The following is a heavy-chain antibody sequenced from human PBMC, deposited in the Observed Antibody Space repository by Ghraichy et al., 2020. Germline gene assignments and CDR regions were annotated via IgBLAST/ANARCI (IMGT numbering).Heavy chain of an antibody. Sequence: LSLTCAASGFTFSSYWMSWVRQAPGKGLEWVANIKQDGSEKYYVDSVKGRFTISRDNAKNSLYLQMNSLRAEDTAVYYCARALNPYYYYYMDVWGRGTLVTVSS. D-gene: IGHD1-14*01. J-gene: IGHJ6*03. V-gene: IGHV3-7*01. CDR3: ARALNPYYYYYMDV. CDR1: GFTFSSYW. CDR2: IKQDGSEK.